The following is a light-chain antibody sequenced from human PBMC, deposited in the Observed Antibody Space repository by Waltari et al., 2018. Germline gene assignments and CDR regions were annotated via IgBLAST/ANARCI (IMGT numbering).Light chain of an antibody. V-gene: IGLV3-1*01. J-gene: IGLJ2*01. CDR2: QDS. CDR1: KLEDRY. CDR3: QAWDRNTYVV. Sequence: SYELTQSPSVSVSPGQTASISCSGDKLEDRYVCWYQQKPGQSPMLVLHQDSKRPSGIPERFSGFNSGNTATLTISETQSMDEADYYCQAWDRNTYVVFGGGTKLTVL.